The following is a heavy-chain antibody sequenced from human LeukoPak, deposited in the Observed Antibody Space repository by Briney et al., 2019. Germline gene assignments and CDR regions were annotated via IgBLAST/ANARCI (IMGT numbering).Heavy chain of an antibody. CDR2: IRYDGSNK. CDR3: AKDGMVRGVIKSPY. J-gene: IGHJ4*02. D-gene: IGHD3-10*01. V-gene: IGHV3-30*02. CDR1: GFTFSSYG. Sequence: GGSLRPSCAASGFTFSSYGMHWVRQAPGKGLEWVAFIRYDGSNKYYADSVKGRFTISRDNSKNTLYLQMNSLRAEDTAVYYCAKDGMVRGVIKSPYWGQGTLVTVSS.